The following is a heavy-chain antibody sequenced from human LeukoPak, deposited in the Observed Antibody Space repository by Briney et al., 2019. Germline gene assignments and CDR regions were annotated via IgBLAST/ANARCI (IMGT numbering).Heavy chain of an antibody. Sequence: GRSLRLSCAASGFAFSSFAMHWVRQTPGKGLEWVALISYDGSYSYYADSVRGRFTISRDDSLNTRYLQMNSLTTEDTAIYYCARAKHRGWGLDYWGQGSLVAVSS. D-gene: IGHD7-27*01. CDR1: GFAFSSFA. V-gene: IGHV3-30*04. CDR3: ARAKHRGWGLDY. CDR2: ISYDGSYS. J-gene: IGHJ4*02.